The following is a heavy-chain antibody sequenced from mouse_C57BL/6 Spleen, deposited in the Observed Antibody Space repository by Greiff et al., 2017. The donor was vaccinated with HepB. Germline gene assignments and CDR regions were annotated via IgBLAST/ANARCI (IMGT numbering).Heavy chain of an antibody. Sequence: EVKVVESGGGLVKPGGSLKLSCAASGFTFSSYAMSWVRQTPEKRLEWVATISDGGSYTYYPDNVKGRFTISRDNAKNNLYLQMSHLKSEDTAMYYCARGRSNYFDYWGQGTTLTVSS. CDR2: ISDGGSYT. CDR1: GFTFSSYA. CDR3: ARGRSNYFDY. J-gene: IGHJ2*01. V-gene: IGHV5-4*03.